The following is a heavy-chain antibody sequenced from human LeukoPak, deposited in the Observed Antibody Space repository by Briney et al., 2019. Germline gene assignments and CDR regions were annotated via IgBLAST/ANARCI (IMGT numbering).Heavy chain of an antibody. CDR1: GGSFSGYY. D-gene: IGHD6-13*01. CDR3: ARRGYSSSWSPVYFDY. CDR2: INHSGST. V-gene: IGHV4-34*01. J-gene: IGHJ4*02. Sequence: PSETLSLTCAVYGGSFSGYYWSWIRQPPGRGLEWIGEINHSGSTNYNPSLKSRVTISVDTSKNQFSLKLSSVTAADTAVYYCARRGYSSSWSPVYFDYWGQGTLVTVSS.